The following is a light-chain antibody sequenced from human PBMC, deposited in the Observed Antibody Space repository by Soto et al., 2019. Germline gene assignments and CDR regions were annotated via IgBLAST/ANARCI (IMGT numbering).Light chain of an antibody. J-gene: IGKJ1*01. V-gene: IGKV3-20*01. Sequence: EIVLTQSPGTLSLSPGETATLSCRASQSVNNNYLAWYHQKPGQAPRLLIYGASSRATGIPDRFSGSGSGTDFTLTITRLEPEDFAVYYCQQYGTTPRTFGQGTKVEIK. CDR2: GAS. CDR3: QQYGTTPRT. CDR1: QSVNNNY.